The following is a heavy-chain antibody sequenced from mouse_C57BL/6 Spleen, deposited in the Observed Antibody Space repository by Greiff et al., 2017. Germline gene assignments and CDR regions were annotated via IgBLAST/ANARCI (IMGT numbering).Heavy chain of an antibody. D-gene: IGHD3-1*01. CDR1: GYSITSGYY. Sequence: DVKLVESGPGLVKPSQSLSLTCSVTGYSITSGYYWNWIRQFPGNKLEWMGYISYDGSNNYNPSLKNRISITRDTSKNQFFLKLNSVTTEDTATYYCARDRGCPFDNWGQGTTLTVSS. V-gene: IGHV3-6*01. CDR3: ARDRGCPFDN. J-gene: IGHJ2*01. CDR2: ISYDGSN.